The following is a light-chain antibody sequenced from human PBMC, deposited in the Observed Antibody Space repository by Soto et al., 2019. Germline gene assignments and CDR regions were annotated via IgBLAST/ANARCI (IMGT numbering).Light chain of an antibody. CDR3: QQYDILPFT. J-gene: IGKJ5*01. CDR2: DAS. V-gene: IGKV1-33*01. CDR1: QDINIY. Sequence: DIQMTQSPSSLFASVGDRVTITCQATQDINIYLNWYQQKPGKAPNLLIYDASNLEIGVPSRFSGSGSVTHFTFTISSLQTEDIETYYCQQYDILPFTFGRGTRLEIK.